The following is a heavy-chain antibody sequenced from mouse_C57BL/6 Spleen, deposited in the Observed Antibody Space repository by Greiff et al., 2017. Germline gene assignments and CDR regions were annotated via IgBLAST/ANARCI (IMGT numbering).Heavy chain of an antibody. Sequence: EVKLMESEGGLVQPGSSMKLSCTASGFTFSDYYMAWVRQVPEKGLEWVANINYDGSSTYYLDSLKSRFIISRDNAKNILYLQMSSLKSEDTATYYCARDFPGYFDYWGQGTTLTVSS. CDR1: GFTFSDYY. CDR2: INYDGSST. CDR3: ARDFPGYFDY. J-gene: IGHJ2*01. V-gene: IGHV5-16*01.